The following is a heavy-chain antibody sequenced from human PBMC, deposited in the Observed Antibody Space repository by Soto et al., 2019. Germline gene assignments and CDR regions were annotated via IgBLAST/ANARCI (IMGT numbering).Heavy chain of an antibody. CDR2: ISSSSTYI. J-gene: IGHJ4*02. V-gene: IGHV3-21*01. D-gene: IGHD6-19*01. CDR1: GFTFSSHS. CDR3: ARGTYSGGWLGDY. Sequence: EVQLVESGGGLVQPGGSLRLSCAASGFTFSSHSMNWVRQAPGKGLEWVSSISSSSTYIFYADSVKGRFTISRDNANNSRALQMNCLSAEDTAVYYCARGTYSGGWLGDYWGQGTLVTVSS.